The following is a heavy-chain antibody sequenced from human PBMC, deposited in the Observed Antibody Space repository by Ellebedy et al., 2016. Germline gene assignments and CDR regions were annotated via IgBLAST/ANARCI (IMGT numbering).Heavy chain of an antibody. V-gene: IGHV4-59*12. CDR1: GGSISRYY. CDR3: AKDFGSFRTDS. CDR2: IYYSGST. Sequence: SETLSLTXTVSGGSISRYYWSWIRQPPGKGLEWIGYIYYSGSTNYNPSLKSRVTISVDTSKNQFSLKLSSVTAADTAVYYCAKDFGSFRTDSWGQGILVSVSS. J-gene: IGHJ4*02. D-gene: IGHD2-15*01.